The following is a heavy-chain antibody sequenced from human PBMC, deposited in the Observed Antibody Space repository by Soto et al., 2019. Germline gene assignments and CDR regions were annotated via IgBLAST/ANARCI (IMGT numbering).Heavy chain of an antibody. D-gene: IGHD2-8*01. V-gene: IGHV1-18*01. J-gene: IGHJ6*02. Sequence: ASVKVSCKASGYTFNRYGISWVRQAPGQGLEWMGWISGYNGDTNYAQKFQGRVTMTIDTFTSTVYMEMRSLTSDDTAVYYCAKNGQPPYYYYGMDVWGQGTTVTVSS. CDR2: ISGYNGDT. CDR1: GYTFNRYG. CDR3: AKNGQPPYYYYGMDV.